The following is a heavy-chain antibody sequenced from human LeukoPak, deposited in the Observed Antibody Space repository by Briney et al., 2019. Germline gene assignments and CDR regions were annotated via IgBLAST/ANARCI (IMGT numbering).Heavy chain of an antibody. D-gene: IGHD2-15*01. J-gene: IGHJ4*02. V-gene: IGHV4-34*01. CDR1: GGSFSGYY. Sequence: PSETLSLTCAVYGGSFSGYYWSWIRQPPGKGLEWIGEINHSGSTNYNPSLKSRVTISVDTSKNQFSLKLSSVTAADTAVYCCARGAPIVVVVAATRRDFDYWGQGTLVTVSS. CDR2: INHSGST. CDR3: ARGAPIVVVVAATRRDFDY.